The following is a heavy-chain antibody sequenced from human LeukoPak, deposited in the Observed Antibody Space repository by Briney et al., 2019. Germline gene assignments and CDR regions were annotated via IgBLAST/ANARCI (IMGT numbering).Heavy chain of an antibody. CDR1: GGSISSYY. V-gene: IGHV4-59*01. D-gene: IGHD1-14*01. CDR2: IYYSGST. J-gene: IGHJ4*02. CDR3: ARDTGALPDY. Sequence: PSEILSLTCTVSGGSISSYYWSWIRQPPGKGLEWIGYIYYSGSTNYNPSLKGRVTISVDTSKNQFSLKLSSVTAADTAVYYCARDTGALPDYWGQGTLVTVSS.